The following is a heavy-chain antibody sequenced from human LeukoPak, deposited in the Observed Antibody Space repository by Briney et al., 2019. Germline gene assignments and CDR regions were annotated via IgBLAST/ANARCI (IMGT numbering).Heavy chain of an antibody. CDR1: GGSVSSGSYY. Sequence: PSETLSLTCTVSGGSVSSGSYYWSWIRQPPGKGLECIGYIYNSGSTNYNPSLKSRVTISVDTSKNQLSLKLSSVTAADTAVYYCARILCYSGSGSWGQGTLVTVSS. CDR3: ARILCYSGSGS. J-gene: IGHJ4*02. CDR2: IYNSGST. V-gene: IGHV4-61*01. D-gene: IGHD1-26*01.